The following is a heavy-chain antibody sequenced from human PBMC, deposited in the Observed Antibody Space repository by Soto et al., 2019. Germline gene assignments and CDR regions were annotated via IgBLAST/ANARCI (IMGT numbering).Heavy chain of an antibody. CDR2: IDWEDTK. Sequence: SGPTLVNPTQTLTLTCTVSGFSLSGTGMRVTWIRQPPGKALEWLARIDWEDTKLYSTSLKTRLSISKDTSKNQVVLTMTNMDPADTATYYCARAFYGMGVWGPGTTVTVSS. CDR1: GFSLSGTGMR. CDR3: ARAFYGMGV. V-gene: IGHV2-70*04. J-gene: IGHJ6*02.